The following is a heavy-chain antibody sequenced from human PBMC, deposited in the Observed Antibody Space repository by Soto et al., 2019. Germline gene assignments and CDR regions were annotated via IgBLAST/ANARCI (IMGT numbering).Heavy chain of an antibody. CDR3: ARDRSSYGR. Sequence: SETLSLTGTVSGGSISSYYWSWIRQFPGKGLEWIGYIHYTGSTKYNPSLKSRVTISVATSKIQISLRLSSVTVADTAVYYCARDRSSYGRWGQGVLVTVSS. D-gene: IGHD5-18*01. J-gene: IGHJ4*02. V-gene: IGHV4-59*12. CDR2: IHYTGST. CDR1: GGSISSYY.